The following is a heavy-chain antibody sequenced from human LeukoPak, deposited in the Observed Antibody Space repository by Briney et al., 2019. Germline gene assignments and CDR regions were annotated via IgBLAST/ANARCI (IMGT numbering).Heavy chain of an antibody. J-gene: IGHJ4*02. CDR2: ISAYNGNT. V-gene: IGHV1-18*01. Sequence: GASVKVSCKASGYTFTNYGINWMRQAPGQGLEWMGWISAYNGNTNYARKLQGRVTMTTDTSTSTAYMELRSLRSDDTAVYYCARGQYTRFGPYFDYWGQGTLVTVSS. D-gene: IGHD3-10*01. CDR3: ARGQYTRFGPYFDY. CDR1: GYTFTNYG.